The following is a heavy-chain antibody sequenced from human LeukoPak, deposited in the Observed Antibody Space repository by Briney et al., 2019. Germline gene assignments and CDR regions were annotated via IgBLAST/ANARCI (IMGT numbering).Heavy chain of an antibody. CDR3: ARVKGYSNYEKYMDV. Sequence: ASVKVSCKASGYTFTSHGISWVRQAPGQGLEWMGWFSAYNGNTNYAQKLQGRVTMTTDTSTSTAYMELRSLRSDDTAVYYCARVKGYSNYEKYMDVWGKGTTVTVSS. D-gene: IGHD4-11*01. CDR1: GYTFTSHG. CDR2: FSAYNGNT. V-gene: IGHV1-18*01. J-gene: IGHJ6*03.